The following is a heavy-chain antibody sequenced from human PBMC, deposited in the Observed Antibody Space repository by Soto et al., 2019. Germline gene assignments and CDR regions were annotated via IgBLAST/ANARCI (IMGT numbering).Heavy chain of an antibody. D-gene: IGHD3-9*01. V-gene: IGHV3-74*01. CDR3: AREYYSVMTGYDNNL. CDR1: GFSFRSYW. Sequence: EVQLVESGGDLVQSGGSLGLSCAASGFSFRSYWMNWVRHAPGKGLVWVERISSDGSTTTYADSGSGRFIISRDNDANIMDLLVSSLRAEDTGVYYYAREYYSVMTGYDNNLWGKGTLVTVSS. J-gene: IGHJ1*01. CDR2: ISSDGSTT.